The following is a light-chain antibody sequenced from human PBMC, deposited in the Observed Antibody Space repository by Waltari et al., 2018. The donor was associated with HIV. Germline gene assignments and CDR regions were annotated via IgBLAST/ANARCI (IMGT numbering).Light chain of an antibody. CDR1: QGIGND. J-gene: IGKJ3*01. V-gene: IGKV1-6*01. CDR2: AAS. CDR3: LQDYSYPLT. Sequence: IQMPPSPSCLSASVGGRVTITRRASQGIGNDLGWYQQKPGKAPHLLIYAASSLQSGVPSRFSGSGSGTDFTLTISYLQPEDFATYYCLQDYSYPLTFGPGTKLDIK.